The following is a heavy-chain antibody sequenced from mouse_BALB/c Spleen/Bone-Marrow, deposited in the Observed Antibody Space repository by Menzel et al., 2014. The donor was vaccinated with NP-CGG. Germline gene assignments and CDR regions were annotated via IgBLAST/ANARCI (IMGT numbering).Heavy chain of an antibody. CDR2: ISSAGST. Sequence: EVKLVESGGDLVKPGGSLKLSCAASGFTFSNYAMSWVRQTPEKRLKWVASISSAGSTYYPDSVRGRFTISRDSARNILYLQMSSLRSEDSAMYYCVRWTTHPLMDYWGQGTSVTVSS. CDR3: VRWTTHPLMDY. V-gene: IGHV5-6-5*01. D-gene: IGHD5-5*01. J-gene: IGHJ4*01. CDR1: GFTFSNYA.